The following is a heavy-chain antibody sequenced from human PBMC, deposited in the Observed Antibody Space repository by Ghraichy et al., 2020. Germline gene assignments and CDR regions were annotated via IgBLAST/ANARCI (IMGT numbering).Heavy chain of an antibody. D-gene: IGHD3-22*01. J-gene: IGHJ4*02. CDR3: AKVPYDSVRAAEDY. CDR1: GFTFSNYA. CDR2: ISGSGYNT. Sequence: GESLNISCAASGFTFSNYAMSWVRQAPGKGLEWVSTISGSGYNTYYADSVKGRFTISRDSSKNTLYLQMNGLRAEDTAVYYCAKVPYDSVRAAEDYWGQGTLVTVSS. V-gene: IGHV3-23*01.